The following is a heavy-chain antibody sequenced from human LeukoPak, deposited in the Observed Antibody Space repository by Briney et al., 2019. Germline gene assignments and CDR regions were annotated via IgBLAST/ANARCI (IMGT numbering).Heavy chain of an antibody. CDR3: AKDSVVVPAAGDWFDP. V-gene: IGHV3-23*01. Sequence: GGSLRLSCAASGFTFSSYAMSWVRQAPGKGLEWVSAISGSGGSTYYADSVKGRFTISRDNSKNTLYLQMNRLRAEDTAVYYCAKDSVVVPAAGDWFDPWGQGTLVTVSS. D-gene: IGHD2-2*01. CDR1: GFTFSSYA. CDR2: ISGSGGST. J-gene: IGHJ5*02.